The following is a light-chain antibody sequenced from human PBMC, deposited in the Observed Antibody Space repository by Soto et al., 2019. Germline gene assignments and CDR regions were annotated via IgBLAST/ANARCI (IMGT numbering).Light chain of an antibody. Sequence: EIVMTQSPATLSVSPGERATLSCRASQSVSSNLAWYQQKPGQAPRLLIYGASTRATGIPARFSGSGSGTEFTLTISSLQSEDFAVYYCQQYTNWIRTFGQGTKVDIK. V-gene: IGKV3-15*01. CDR3: QQYTNWIRT. CDR2: GAS. J-gene: IGKJ1*01. CDR1: QSVSSN.